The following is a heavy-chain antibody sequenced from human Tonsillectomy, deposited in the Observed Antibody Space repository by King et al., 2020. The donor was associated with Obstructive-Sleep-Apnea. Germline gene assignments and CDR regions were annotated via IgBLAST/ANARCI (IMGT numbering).Heavy chain of an antibody. CDR2: ISSSGDTT. Sequence: VQLVESGGGLEQPGGSLRLSCATSGFTFTTYAISWVRQAPGKGLEWVSAISSSGDTTYYADSVKGRFSISRDNSKNTGELQMNSLKAEDTAKYYCAKARRWRSATSSYGFDDWGQGTLVTVSS. D-gene: IGHD2-2*01. J-gene: IGHJ4*02. CDR3: AKARRWRSATSSYGFDD. V-gene: IGHV3-23*04. CDR1: GFTFTTYA.